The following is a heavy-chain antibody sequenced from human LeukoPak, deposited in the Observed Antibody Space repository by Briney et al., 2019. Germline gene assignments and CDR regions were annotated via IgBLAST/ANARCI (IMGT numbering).Heavy chain of an antibody. CDR2: IKQDGSEK. CDR3: ASRAHFWSGPGG. CDR1: GFTFSSYA. Sequence: GGSLRLSCAASGFTFSSYAMSWVRQAPGKGPEWVANIKQDGSEKYYVDSVKGRFTISRDNAKNSLYLQMNSLRGEDTAVYYCASRAHFWSGPGGWGQGTLVTVSS. V-gene: IGHV3-7*01. J-gene: IGHJ4*02. D-gene: IGHD3-3*02.